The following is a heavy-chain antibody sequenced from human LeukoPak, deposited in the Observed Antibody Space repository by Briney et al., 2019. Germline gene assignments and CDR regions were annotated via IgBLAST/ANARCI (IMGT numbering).Heavy chain of an antibody. V-gene: IGHV4-30-4*01. CDR3: ARGRDYYGSGSYPDY. D-gene: IGHD3-10*01. CDR1: GGSLSSGDYY. J-gene: IGHJ4*02. Sequence: SQTLSLTCTVSGGSLSSGDYYWSWIRQPPGKGLEWIGYIYYSGSTYYNPSLKSRVTISVDTSKNQFSLKLSSVTAADTAVYYCARGRDYYGSGSYPDYWGQGTLVTVSS. CDR2: IYYSGST.